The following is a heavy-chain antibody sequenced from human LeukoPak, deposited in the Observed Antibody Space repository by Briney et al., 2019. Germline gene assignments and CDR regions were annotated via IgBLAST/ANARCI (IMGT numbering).Heavy chain of an antibody. Sequence: SETLSLTCTVSGGSISSGDYYWSWIRQPPGKGLEWIGYIYYSGSTYYNPSLKSRVTISVDTSKNQFSLKLSSVTAADTAVYYCARGVNVAVPAAIQHWGQGTLVTVSS. J-gene: IGHJ1*01. CDR3: ARGVNVAVPAAIQH. CDR1: GGSISSGDYY. CDR2: IYYSGST. D-gene: IGHD2-2*01. V-gene: IGHV4-30-4*08.